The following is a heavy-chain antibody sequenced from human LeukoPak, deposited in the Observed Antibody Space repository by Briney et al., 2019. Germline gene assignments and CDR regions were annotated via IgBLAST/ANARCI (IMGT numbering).Heavy chain of an antibody. J-gene: IGHJ6*02. CDR1: GFTFRGYW. Sequence: GGSLRLSCAASGFTFRGYWMHWVRQAPGKGLQWVATIKQDGSEKYYVDSVKGRFTISRDNAKNSLYLQMNSLRAEDTAVYYCVRAMEVWGQGTTVTVSS. CDR3: VRAMEV. V-gene: IGHV3-7*01. CDR2: IKQDGSEK.